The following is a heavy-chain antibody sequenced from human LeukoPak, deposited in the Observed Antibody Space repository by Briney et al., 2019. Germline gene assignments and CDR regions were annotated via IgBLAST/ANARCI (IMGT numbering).Heavy chain of an antibody. CDR3: ARTTRHMRFCYYYYMDV. CDR1: GGTFSSYA. D-gene: IGHD1-14*01. CDR2: IIPIFGTA. J-gene: IGHJ6*03. V-gene: IGHV1-69*13. Sequence: SVKVSCKASGGTFSSYAISWVRQAPGQGLEWMGGIIPIFGTANYAQKFQGRVTITADESTSTAYMELSSLRSEDTAVYYCARTTRHMRFCYYYYMDVWGKGTTVTVSS.